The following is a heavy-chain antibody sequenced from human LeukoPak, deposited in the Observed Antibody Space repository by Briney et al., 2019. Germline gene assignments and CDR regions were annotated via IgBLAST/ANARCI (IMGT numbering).Heavy chain of an antibody. Sequence: SQTLSLTCTVSGGSISSGDYYWSWIRQPPGKGLEWIGYIYYSGSTYYNPSLKSRVTISVDTSKNQFSLKLSSVTAADTAVYYCARDVVGSYPYYYYYYYGMDVWGQGTTVTVSS. D-gene: IGHD3-10*01. CDR2: IYYSGST. CDR1: GGSISSGDYY. CDR3: ARDVVGSYPYYYYYYYGMDV. J-gene: IGHJ6*02. V-gene: IGHV4-30-4*01.